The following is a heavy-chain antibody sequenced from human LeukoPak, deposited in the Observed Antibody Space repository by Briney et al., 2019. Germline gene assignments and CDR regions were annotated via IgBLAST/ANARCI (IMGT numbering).Heavy chain of an antibody. CDR2: ISGSGGST. CDR1: GFTFSSFA. V-gene: IGHV3-23*01. D-gene: IGHD3-22*01. J-gene: IGHJ4*02. CDR3: AKDLGYYDSSGYQTGFDY. Sequence: PGGSLRLSCAASGFTFSSFAMSWVRQAPGKGLEWVSGISGSGGSTYYADSVKGRFTISRDNSKNTLYLQMNSLRAEDTAVYYCAKDLGYYDSSGYQTGFDYWGQGTLVTVSS.